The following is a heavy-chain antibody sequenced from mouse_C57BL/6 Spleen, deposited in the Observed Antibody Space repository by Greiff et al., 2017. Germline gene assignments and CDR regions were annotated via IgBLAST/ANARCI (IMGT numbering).Heavy chain of an antibody. D-gene: IGHD1-1*01. CDR2: INPSNGGT. V-gene: IGHV1-53*01. J-gene: IGHJ2*01. CDR1: GYTFTNYW. Sequence: QVQLQQPGTELVKPGASVKLSCKASGYTFTNYWMHWVKQRPGQGLEWIGNINPSNGGTNYNEKFKGKDTLTVDKSSSTAYLQLSSLTSEDSAVDECVRRRIYYYGSSYGLDYWGQGTTLTVSS. CDR3: VRRRIYYYGSSYGLDY.